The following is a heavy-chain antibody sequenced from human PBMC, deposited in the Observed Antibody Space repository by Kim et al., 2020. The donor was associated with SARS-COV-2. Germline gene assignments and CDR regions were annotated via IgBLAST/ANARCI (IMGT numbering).Heavy chain of an antibody. CDR3: ARYRIAVADADY. Sequence: SAQKLQGRVTMTTETSTSTAYMELRSLRSDDTAVYYCARYRIAVADADYWGQGTLVTVSS. V-gene: IGHV1-18*01. D-gene: IGHD6-19*01. J-gene: IGHJ4*02.